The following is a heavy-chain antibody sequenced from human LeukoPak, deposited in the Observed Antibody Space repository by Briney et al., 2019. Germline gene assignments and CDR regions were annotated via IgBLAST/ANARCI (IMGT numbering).Heavy chain of an antibody. CDR2: FKTKYHQV. D-gene: IGHD4-11*01. Sequence: GGSMRLSCVASGVTFSDYAINWVRQAPGKGLEWVSTFKTKYHQVYYAESVRGRFTISTDNSRNTVFLQMNSLRADDTALYYCARSVPDYTRFDYWGQGALVTVSS. CDR3: ARSVPDYTRFDY. CDR1: GVTFSDYA. V-gene: IGHV3-23*05. J-gene: IGHJ4*02.